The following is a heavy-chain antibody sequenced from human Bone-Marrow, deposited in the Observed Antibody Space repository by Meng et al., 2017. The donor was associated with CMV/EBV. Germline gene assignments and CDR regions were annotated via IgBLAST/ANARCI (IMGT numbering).Heavy chain of an antibody. CDR2: IKQDGSEK. J-gene: IGHJ6*01. CDR1: GFTFSNYW. CDR3: ARVGGFTIFGVVVPDSDHGMDV. D-gene: IGHD3-3*01. V-gene: IGHV3-7*01. Sequence: GGSLRLSCAASGFTFSNYWMSWVRQAPGKGLEWVANIKQDGSEKYYVDSVKGRFTISRDNAKNSLYLQMNSLRAEDTAVYYCARVGGFTIFGVVVPDSDHGMDVWGQGNTVNVDS.